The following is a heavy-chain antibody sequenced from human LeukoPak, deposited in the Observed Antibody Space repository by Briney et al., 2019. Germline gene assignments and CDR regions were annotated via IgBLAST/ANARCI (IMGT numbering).Heavy chain of an antibody. CDR1: GDSIRSHY. J-gene: IGHJ3*01. CDR3: ARGGEGYNDDAFEV. D-gene: IGHD5-24*01. CDR2: IYNSATT. V-gene: IGHV4-59*11. Sequence: SETLSLTCTVSGDSIRSHYCAWIRQSPGKGLEWIGHIYNSATTDYNPSFKSRVTISLDTSKKQFSLKMTSVTALDSAVYYCARGGEGYNDDAFEVWGLGTAVIVSS.